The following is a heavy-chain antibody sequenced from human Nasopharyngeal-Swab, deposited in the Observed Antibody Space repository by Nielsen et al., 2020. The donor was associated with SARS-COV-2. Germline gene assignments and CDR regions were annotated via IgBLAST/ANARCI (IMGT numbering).Heavy chain of an antibody. Sequence: VRQMPGKGLEWMGIIYPGDSDTRYSPSFQGQVTISAEKSISTAYLQWSSLKASDTAMYYCARPAGGGYFDYWGQGTLVTVSS. V-gene: IGHV5-51*01. D-gene: IGHD3-16*01. CDR2: IYPGDSDT. J-gene: IGHJ4*02. CDR3: ARPAGGGYFDY.